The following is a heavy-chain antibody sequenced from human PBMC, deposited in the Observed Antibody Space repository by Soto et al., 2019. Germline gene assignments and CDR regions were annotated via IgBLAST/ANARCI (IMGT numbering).Heavy chain of an antibody. V-gene: IGHV4-59*01. CDR2: IHYSGSA. Sequence: PSETLSLTCIVSGGSITNYYWTWIRQAPGKGLEWIGDIHYSGSANNNPSLKSRLTISVDKSRNQFSLNLKSVTAADTAVYFCARGAGTVTAGGVAFDSWGQGILVTVSS. J-gene: IGHJ5*01. D-gene: IGHD6-19*01. CDR3: ARGAGTVTAGGVAFDS. CDR1: GGSITNYY.